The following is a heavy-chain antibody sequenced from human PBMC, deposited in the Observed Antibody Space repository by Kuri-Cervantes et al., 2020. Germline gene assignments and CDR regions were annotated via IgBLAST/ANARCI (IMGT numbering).Heavy chain of an antibody. V-gene: IGHV4-4*02. CDR2: IHHSGNT. CDR1: GGSITSNNW. D-gene: IGHD2-8*02. CDR3: ARQSHYDTGGRRDSDAFDI. J-gene: IGHJ3*02. Sequence: SQTLSLTCVVSGGSITSNNWWSWVRQPPEKGLEWIGEIHHSGNTNYNPSLQSRVTMSVDKSKNQVFLKVSSLTAADTAVYYCARQSHYDTGGRRDSDAFDIWGQGTMVTVSS.